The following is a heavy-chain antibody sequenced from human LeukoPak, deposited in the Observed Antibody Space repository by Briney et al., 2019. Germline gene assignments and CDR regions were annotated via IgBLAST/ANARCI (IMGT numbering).Heavy chain of an antibody. CDR2: ISNNSAYL. V-gene: IGHV3-21*01. D-gene: IGHD4-17*01. Sequence: GGSLRLSCAASGFTFSDYSMNWVRQAPGKGLEWVSSISNNSAYLYYVDSLRGRFTVSRDNAKSSLSLQMNSLRVEDTAVYYCAKDQTTVATGAFDIWGQGTMVTVSS. CDR1: GFTFSDYS. CDR3: AKDQTTVATGAFDI. J-gene: IGHJ3*02.